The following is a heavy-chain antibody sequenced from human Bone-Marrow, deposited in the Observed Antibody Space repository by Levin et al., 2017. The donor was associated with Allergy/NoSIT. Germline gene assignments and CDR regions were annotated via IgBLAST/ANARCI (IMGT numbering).Heavy chain of an antibody. J-gene: IGHJ4*02. V-gene: IGHV3-72*01. Sequence: GGSLRLSCAASGFTFSDHYMDWVRQAPGKGLEWVGRTRNKANSYTTEYAASVKGRFTISRDDSKNSLYLQMNSLKTEDTAVYYCARETWIQLWSIFDYWGQGTLVTVSS. CDR3: ARETWIQLWSIFDY. CDR2: TRNKANSYTT. D-gene: IGHD5-18*01. CDR1: GFTFSDHY.